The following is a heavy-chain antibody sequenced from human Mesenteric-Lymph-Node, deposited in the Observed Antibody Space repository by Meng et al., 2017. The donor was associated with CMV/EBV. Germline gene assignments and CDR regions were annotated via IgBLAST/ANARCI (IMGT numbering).Heavy chain of an antibody. CDR1: GVSYRNAW. D-gene: IGHD2-2*01. V-gene: IGHV3-15*01. CDR3: TGRLYCSSTSCPP. Sequence: TGVSYRNAWRRWVSQARGKGREWGGRKKSKTDGGTADYAAPVKGRFTISRNDSKNTLYLQMNSLKTEDTAVYCCTGRLYCSSTSCPPWGQGTLVTVSS. CDR2: KKSKTDGGTA. J-gene: IGHJ5*02.